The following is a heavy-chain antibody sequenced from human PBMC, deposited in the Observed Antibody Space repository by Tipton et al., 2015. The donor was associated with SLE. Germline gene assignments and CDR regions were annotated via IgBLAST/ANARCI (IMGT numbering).Heavy chain of an antibody. V-gene: IGHV3-21*06. J-gene: IGHJ4*02. CDR1: GFMFNSYA. CDR2: ISSSSSYT. CDR3: ARDLDSGTYYADY. Sequence: SLRLSCAASGFMFNSYAMNWVRQAPGKGLEWVSSISSSSSYTNYADSVKGRFTISRDNAKNSVYLQMNSLRAADTAVYYCARDLDSGTYYADYWGQGTLVTVSS. D-gene: IGHD1-26*01.